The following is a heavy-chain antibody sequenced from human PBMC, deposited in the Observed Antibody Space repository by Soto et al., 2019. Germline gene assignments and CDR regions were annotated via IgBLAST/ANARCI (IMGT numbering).Heavy chain of an antibody. V-gene: IGHV3-30-3*01. CDR3: ASATGLWNPFDY. CDR1: GFTFSSYA. J-gene: IGHJ4*02. Sequence: GGSLRLSCAASGFTFSSYAMHWVRQAPGKGLEWVAVISYDGSNKYYADSVKGRFTISRDNSKNTLYLQMNSLRDEDTAVYYCASATGLWNPFDYWGQGTLVTVSS. D-gene: IGHD1-1*01. CDR2: ISYDGSNK.